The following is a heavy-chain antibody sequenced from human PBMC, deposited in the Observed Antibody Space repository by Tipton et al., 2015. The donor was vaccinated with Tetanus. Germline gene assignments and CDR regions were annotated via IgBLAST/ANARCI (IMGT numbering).Heavy chain of an antibody. D-gene: IGHD4-17*01. Sequence: TLSLTCTVSGGSIRSYNWSWIRQPPGKGLEWIGYIYYSGSTNYNPSLKSRVTISVDTSKNQFSLKLSSVTAADTAVYYCARDRDGDYAAFDYWGQGTRVTVSS. V-gene: IGHV4-59*01. CDR1: GGSIRSYN. CDR2: IYYSGST. CDR3: ARDRDGDYAAFDY. J-gene: IGHJ4*02.